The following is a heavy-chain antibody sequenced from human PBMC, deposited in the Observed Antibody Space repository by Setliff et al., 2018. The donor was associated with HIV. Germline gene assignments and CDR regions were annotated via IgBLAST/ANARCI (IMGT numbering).Heavy chain of an antibody. CDR2: INPNTGDT. Sequence: ASVKVSCKASGYTFNAYYIHWVRQAPGQGLEWMGRINPNTGDTNFAQRFQGRITMTRDTSISTAYLDLNRLRSGDTAVYYCAREYDVLTGYYISAFDIWGQGTMVTVSS. CDR1: GYTFNAYY. V-gene: IGHV1-2*06. D-gene: IGHD3-9*01. J-gene: IGHJ3*02. CDR3: AREYDVLTGYYISAFDI.